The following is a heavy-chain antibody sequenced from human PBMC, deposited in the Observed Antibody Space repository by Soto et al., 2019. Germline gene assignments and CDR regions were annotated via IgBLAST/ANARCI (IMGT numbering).Heavy chain of an antibody. Sequence: SETLSLTCTVSGGSISSGGYYWSWIRQHPGKGLEWIGYIYYSGSTYYNPSLKSRVTISVDTSKNQFSLKLSSVTAADTAVYYCARGLTYYDILTGYSRSTGFDYWGQGTLVTVSS. V-gene: IGHV4-31*03. CDR3: ARGLTYYDILTGYSRSTGFDY. CDR2: IYYSGST. J-gene: IGHJ4*02. D-gene: IGHD3-9*01. CDR1: GGSISSGGYY.